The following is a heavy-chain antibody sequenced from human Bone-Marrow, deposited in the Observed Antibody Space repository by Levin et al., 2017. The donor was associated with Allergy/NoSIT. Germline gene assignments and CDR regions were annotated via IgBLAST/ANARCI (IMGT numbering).Heavy chain of an antibody. CDR2: ISSTSTTI. J-gene: IGHJ6*02. CDR3: ARGLLIVGARGNMDV. D-gene: IGHD1-26*01. V-gene: IGHV3-48*01. Sequence: GGSRRLSCAASGFTFSAHSMNWVRKSPGKGLEWVSYISSTSTTIFYADSVKGRFTISRDNAKNSVFLQMNSLRAEDTAVYYCARGLLIVGARGNMDVWGQGTPVTVSS. CDR1: GFTFSAHS.